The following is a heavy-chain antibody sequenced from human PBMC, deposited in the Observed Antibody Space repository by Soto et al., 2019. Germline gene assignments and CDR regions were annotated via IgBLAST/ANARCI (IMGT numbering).Heavy chain of an antibody. V-gene: IGHV3-30-3*01. J-gene: IGHJ5*02. CDR2: ISYDGSNK. CDR3: ARPSYSSSWPGPGWFDP. D-gene: IGHD6-13*01. Sequence: QVQLVESGGGVVQPGRSLRLSCAASGFTFSSYAMHWVRQAPGKGLEWVAVISYDGSNKYYADSVKGRFTISRDNSKNTLYLQMTSLRAEDTAVYYCARPSYSSSWPGPGWFDPWGQGTLVTVSS. CDR1: GFTFSSYA.